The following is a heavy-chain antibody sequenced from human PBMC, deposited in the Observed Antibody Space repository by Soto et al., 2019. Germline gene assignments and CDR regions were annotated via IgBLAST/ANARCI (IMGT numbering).Heavy chain of an antibody. V-gene: IGHV3-48*03. CDR2: ISNSGNTI. CDR3: ARDIDNRDYYYGLDV. CDR1: GFVFKNYE. D-gene: IGHD1-20*01. Sequence: GGSLRLSCVASGFVFKNYEMNWVRQAPGKGLEWISYISNSGNTIYVADSMRGRFTISRDNAMNSLFLQMNSLRADDTAVYYCARDIDNRDYYYGLDVWGQGTTVTVSS. J-gene: IGHJ6*02.